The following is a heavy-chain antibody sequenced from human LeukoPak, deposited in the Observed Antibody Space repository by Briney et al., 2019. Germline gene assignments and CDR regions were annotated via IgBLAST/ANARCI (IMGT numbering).Heavy chain of an antibody. V-gene: IGHV4-61*02. CDR1: GGSINTDNFY. Sequence: PSETLSLTCTVSGGSINTDNFYWSWIRQPAGKGLEWIGRSHTSGSTNYNPPLKSRVTISVDMSKKQFSLKLNSVTAADTAVYYCARGRDGYYMDVWGQGTTVAVSS. D-gene: IGHD5-24*01. CDR2: SHTSGST. J-gene: IGHJ6*03. CDR3: ARGRDGYYMDV.